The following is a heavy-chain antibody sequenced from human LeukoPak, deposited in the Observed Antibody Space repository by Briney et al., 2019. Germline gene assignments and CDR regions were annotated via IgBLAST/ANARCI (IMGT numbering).Heavy chain of an antibody. CDR2: IYSGGST. J-gene: IGHJ4*02. D-gene: IGHD1-1*01. CDR1: GLTVSSNH. CDR3: ARGPAGYN. Sequence: GGSRGLSWAPSGLTVSSNHMSWFRQAPGKGLEWVSVIYSGGSTDYADSVKGRFTISRDNLKNTLYLQMNSLRAEDTAVYYCARGPAGYNWGQGTLVTFSS. V-gene: IGHV3-53*01.